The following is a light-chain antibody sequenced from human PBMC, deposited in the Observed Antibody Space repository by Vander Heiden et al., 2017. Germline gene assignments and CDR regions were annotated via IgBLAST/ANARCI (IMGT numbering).Light chain of an antibody. Sequence: DILMTQSPATLSVSPGERAPLSCRASQSGSSNLDWYQQKPGQAPRLRSYGASTRATGIPARFSGSGSGTEFTLTISSLQSEDFAVYYCQQYNNWPPITFGQGTRLEIK. V-gene: IGKV3-15*01. CDR1: QSGSSN. CDR3: QQYNNWPPIT. J-gene: IGKJ5*01. CDR2: GAS.